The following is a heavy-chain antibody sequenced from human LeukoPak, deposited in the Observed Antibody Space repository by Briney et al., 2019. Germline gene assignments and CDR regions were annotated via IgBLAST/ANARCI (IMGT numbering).Heavy chain of an antibody. CDR2: INHSGST. D-gene: IGHD3-10*01. V-gene: IGHV4-34*01. Sequence: PSETLSLTCAVHGGSFSGYYWSWIRQPPEKGLEWIGEINHSGSTNYNPSLKSRVTISVDTSKNQFSLKLSSVTAAHTAVYYCARSYGSRYYWGQGTLVTVSS. CDR1: GGSFSGYY. CDR3: ARSYGSRYY. J-gene: IGHJ4*02.